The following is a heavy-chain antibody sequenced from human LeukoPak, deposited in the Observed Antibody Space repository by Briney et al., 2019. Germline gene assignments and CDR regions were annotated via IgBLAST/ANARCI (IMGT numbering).Heavy chain of an antibody. CDR2: INPNSGGT. D-gene: IGHD3-3*01. CDR1: GYTFTGYY. V-gene: IGHV1-2*04. Sequence: ASVKVSCKASGYTFTGYYMHWVRQAPGQGLEWMGWINPNSGGTNYAQKFQGWVTMTRDTSISTAYMELSRLRSDDTAVYYCARDGPTRDGRYDFWSGEFDYWGQGTLVPVSS. J-gene: IGHJ4*02. CDR3: ARDGPTRDGRYDFWSGEFDY.